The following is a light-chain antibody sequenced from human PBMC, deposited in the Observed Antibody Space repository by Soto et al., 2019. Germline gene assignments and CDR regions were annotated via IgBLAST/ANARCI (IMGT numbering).Light chain of an antibody. V-gene: IGLV2-14*01. CDR1: SSDVGGYNY. J-gene: IGLJ2*01. Sequence: QSALTQPASVSGSPGQSITISCTGTSSDVGGYNYVSWYQQHPGKAPKLMIYEVSHRPSGVSNRFSGSKSGNTASLTISGLQAEDEADYYCSSYTSSRTQVVFGGGTKLTVL. CDR3: SSYTSSRTQVV. CDR2: EVS.